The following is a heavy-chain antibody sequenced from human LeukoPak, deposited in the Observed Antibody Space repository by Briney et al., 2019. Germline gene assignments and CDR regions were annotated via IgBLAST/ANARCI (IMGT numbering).Heavy chain of an antibody. CDR2: FDPEDGET. D-gene: IGHD6-13*01. J-gene: IGHJ3*02. CDR1: GYTLTELS. V-gene: IGHV1-24*01. Sequence: ASVKVSCKVSGYTLTELSMHWVRQAPGKGLEWMGGFDPEDGETIYAQKFQGRVTMTEDTSTDTAYMELSSLRSEDTAVCYCATGGHSSSWYGGDAFDIWGQGTMVTVSS. CDR3: ATGGHSSSWYGGDAFDI.